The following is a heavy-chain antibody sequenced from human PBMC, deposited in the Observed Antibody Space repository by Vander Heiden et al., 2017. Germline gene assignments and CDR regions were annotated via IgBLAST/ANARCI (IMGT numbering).Heavy chain of an antibody. J-gene: IGHJ4*02. Sequence: EVQLVESGGGLIQPGGSLRLSCAASGVTVSSNYMSWVRQAPGKGLEWVSVIYSGGSTYYADSVKGRFTISRDNSKNTLYLQMNSLRAEDTAVYYCARVLDYDFWSGGTFDYWGQGTLVTVSS. V-gene: IGHV3-53*01. D-gene: IGHD3-3*01. CDR1: GVTVSSNY. CDR2: IYSGGST. CDR3: ARVLDYDFWSGGTFDY.